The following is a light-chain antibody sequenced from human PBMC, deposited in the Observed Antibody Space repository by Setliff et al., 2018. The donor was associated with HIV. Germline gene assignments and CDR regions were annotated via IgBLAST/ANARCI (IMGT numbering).Light chain of an antibody. Sequence: QSVLTQPASVSGSPGQSITVSCTGTSSDIGAFDFVSWYRQHPVKAPEFMIYDVTNRPSGVSHRFSGSKSGNTASLTISGLQAEDEADYYCASYANSDVFIFGSGTKVTVL. CDR1: SSDIGAFDF. CDR2: DVT. V-gene: IGLV2-14*03. J-gene: IGLJ1*01. CDR3: ASYANSDVFI.